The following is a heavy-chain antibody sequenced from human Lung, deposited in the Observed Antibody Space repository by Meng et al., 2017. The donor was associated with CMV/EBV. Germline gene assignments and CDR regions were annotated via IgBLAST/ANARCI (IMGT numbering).Heavy chain of an antibody. V-gene: IGHV1-18*01. D-gene: IGHD3-3*01. CDR1: GYTFTSYG. CDR3: ARVRYYDFWSGYFNGMDV. Sequence: ASVXVSXKASGYTFTSYGISWVRQAPGQGLEWMGWISAYNGNTNYAQKLQGRVTMTTDTSTSTAYMELRSLRSDDTAVYYCARVRYYDFWSGYFNGMDVWGHGXTVTVSS. J-gene: IGHJ6*02. CDR2: ISAYNGNT.